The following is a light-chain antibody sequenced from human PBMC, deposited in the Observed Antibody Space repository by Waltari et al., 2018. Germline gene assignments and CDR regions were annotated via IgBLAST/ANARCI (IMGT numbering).Light chain of an antibody. CDR2: GQK. Sequence: SSALTQDPAVSVALGQTVRITCHGDSLRRSYAAWYPRKHGQAPVLVIYGQKKRPSRIPDRFSGSNAGTTASLLITGAQAEDEADYYCNSRDSSANLMIFGGGTKLTVL. J-gene: IGLJ2*01. CDR1: SLRRSY. CDR3: NSRDSSANLMI. V-gene: IGLV3-19*01.